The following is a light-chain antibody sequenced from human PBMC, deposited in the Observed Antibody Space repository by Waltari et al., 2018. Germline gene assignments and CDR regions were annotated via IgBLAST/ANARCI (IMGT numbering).Light chain of an antibody. V-gene: IGKV3-11*01. CDR1: QSVSSY. Sequence: EIVLTQSPATLSLSPGERATLPCRASQSVSSYLAWYQQKPGQTPSLLIYDASNRATGVPARFSGSGSGTDFTLTISSLEPEDFAVYFCQQRTNWPRNTFGQGTKLEIK. CDR3: QQRTNWPRNT. J-gene: IGKJ2*01. CDR2: DAS.